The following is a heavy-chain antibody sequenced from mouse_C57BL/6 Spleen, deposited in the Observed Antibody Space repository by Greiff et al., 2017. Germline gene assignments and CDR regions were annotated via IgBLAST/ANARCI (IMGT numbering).Heavy chain of an antibody. CDR1: GYTFTDYE. CDR2: IDPETGGT. CDR3: TRGWGYFDY. V-gene: IGHV1-15*01. J-gene: IGHJ2*01. Sequence: VKLQESGAELVRPGASVTLSCKASGYTFTDYEMHWVKQTPVHGLEWIGAIDPETGGTAYNQKFKGKAILTADKSSSTAYMELRSLTSEDSAVXYCTRGWGYFDYWGQGTTLTVSS.